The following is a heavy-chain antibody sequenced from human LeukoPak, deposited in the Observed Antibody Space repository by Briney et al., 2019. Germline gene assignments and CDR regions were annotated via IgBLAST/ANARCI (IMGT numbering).Heavy chain of an antibody. J-gene: IGHJ3*02. Sequence: SETLYLTCTVSGGSISSDGYYWSWIRQHPEKGLEWIGYIYYSGSTYYNPSLKSRVTISVDTSKNQFSLKLSSVTAADTAVYYCASGWSPWYSSSHRPSGAFDIWGQGTIVTVSS. CDR2: IYYSGST. CDR1: GGSISSDGYY. CDR3: ASGWSPWYSSSHRPSGAFDI. V-gene: IGHV4-31*03. D-gene: IGHD6-6*01.